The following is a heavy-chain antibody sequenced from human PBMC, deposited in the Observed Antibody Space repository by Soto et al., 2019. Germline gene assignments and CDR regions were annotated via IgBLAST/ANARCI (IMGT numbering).Heavy chain of an antibody. CDR2: INHSGST. V-gene: IGHV4-34*01. CDR1: GGSFSGYY. CDR3: ARGLYLYYYYGMDV. Sequence: SETLSLTCAVYGGSFSGYYCSWIRQPPGKGLEWIGEINHSGSTNYNPSLKSRVTISVDTSKNQFSLKLSSVTAADTAVYYCARGLYLYYYYGMDVWGQGTTVTVSS. D-gene: IGHD3-16*02. J-gene: IGHJ6*02.